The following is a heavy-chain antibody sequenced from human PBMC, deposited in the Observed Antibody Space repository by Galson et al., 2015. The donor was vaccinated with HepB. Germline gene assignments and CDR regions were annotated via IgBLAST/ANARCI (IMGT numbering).Heavy chain of an antibody. CDR1: GGTFSNYA. Sequence: SVKVSCKVSGGTFSNYAISWVRQAPGQGLEWMGGIIPMSDIVNYAQKFQARVTINADKSTNTAYLEVTRLRSEDTGVYYCARVRRWFGELSRLGKHYWYFGIWGRGTQVTVS. CDR2: IIPMSDIV. J-gene: IGHJ2*01. V-gene: IGHV1-69*10. CDR3: ARVRRWFGELSRLGKHYWYFGI. D-gene: IGHD3-10*01.